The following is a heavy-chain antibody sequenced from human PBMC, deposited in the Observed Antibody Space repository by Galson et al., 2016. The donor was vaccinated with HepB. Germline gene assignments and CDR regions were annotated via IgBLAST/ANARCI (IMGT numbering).Heavy chain of an antibody. V-gene: IGHV1-18*01. CDR1: GYTFTNYG. J-gene: IGHJ6*02. Sequence: VKVSCKASGYTFTNYGIHWVRQAPGQGLEWMGWISGYNGNTNYAENFQGRVTMTTDTSTTPAYMQLRSLRSDDTAGYYCARARIVVAAVMDVWGQGTTVTVS. CDR2: ISGYNGNT. D-gene: IGHD3-22*01. CDR3: ARARIVVAAVMDV.